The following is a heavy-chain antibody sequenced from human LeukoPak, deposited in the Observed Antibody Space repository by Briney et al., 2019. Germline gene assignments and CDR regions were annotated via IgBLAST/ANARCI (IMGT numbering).Heavy chain of an antibody. Sequence: GGSLRLSCATSGFSFNRRGMNWVRHPPGKGLEWVSYISPRSETIYYAESVKGRFTVSRDDSKDSLYLQMHTLRAEDTAVYYCARIDGPTVFTYYMDLWGKGTTVTVAS. CDR2: ISPRSETI. V-gene: IGHV3-48*04. CDR1: GFSFNRRG. J-gene: IGHJ6*03. D-gene: IGHD3-16*01. CDR3: ARIDGPTVFTYYMDL.